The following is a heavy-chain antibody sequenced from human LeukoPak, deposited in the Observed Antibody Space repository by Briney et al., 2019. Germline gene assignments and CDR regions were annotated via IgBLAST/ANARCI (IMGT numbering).Heavy chain of an antibody. CDR3: ARQAYTYAPFDY. J-gene: IGHJ4*02. D-gene: IGHD5-18*01. CDR1: GYRFNNYW. V-gene: IGHV5-51*01. CDR2: IYPGDSDT. Sequence: GASLQISCKGSGYRFNNYWIGWVRQMPGKGLEWMGIIYPGDSDTRYSPSFQGQVTISADRSISTAYLQWSSLKASDTAMYYCARQAYTYAPFDYWGQGTLVTVSS.